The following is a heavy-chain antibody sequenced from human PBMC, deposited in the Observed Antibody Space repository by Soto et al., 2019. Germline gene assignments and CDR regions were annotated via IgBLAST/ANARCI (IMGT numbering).Heavy chain of an antibody. D-gene: IGHD5-12*01. J-gene: IGHJ5*02. Sequence: GGSLRLSCAASGFTFSSYGMHWVRQAPGKGLEWVAVISYDGSNKYYADSVKGRFTISRDNSKNTLYLQMNSLRAEDTAVYYCAKDARPRSGLPRSYNWFDPWGQGTLVTVSS. CDR2: ISYDGSNK. CDR1: GFTFSSYG. V-gene: IGHV3-30*18. CDR3: AKDARPRSGLPRSYNWFDP.